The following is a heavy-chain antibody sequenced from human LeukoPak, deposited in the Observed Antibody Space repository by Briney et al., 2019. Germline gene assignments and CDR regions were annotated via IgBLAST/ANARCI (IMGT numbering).Heavy chain of an antibody. CDR1: GFTFSSYA. V-gene: IGHV3-23*01. J-gene: IGHJ6*02. CDR2: ISGSGGST. D-gene: IGHD6-13*01. CDR3: ANSIAAAGTRYYYYYYGMDV. Sequence: GGSLRLSCAASGFTFSSYAMSWVRQAPGKGLEWVSAISGSGGSTYYADSVKGRFTISRDNPKNTLYLQMNSLRAEDTAVYYCANSIAAAGTRYYYYYYGMDVWGQGTTVTVSS.